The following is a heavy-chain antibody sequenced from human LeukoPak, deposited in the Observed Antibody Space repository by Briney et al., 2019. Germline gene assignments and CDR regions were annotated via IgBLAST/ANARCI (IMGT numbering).Heavy chain of an antibody. J-gene: IGHJ6*02. V-gene: IGHV1-8*01. CDR1: GYTFTSYD. Sequence: GASVRVSCKASGYTFTSYDINWVRQATGQGLEWMGWMNPNRGNTGYAQKFQGRVTMTRNTSISTAYMELSSLRSEDTAVYYCARGASRNYDFWSDPDVWGQATTVTVSS. CDR2: MNPNRGNT. D-gene: IGHD3-3*01. CDR3: ARGASRNYDFWSDPDV.